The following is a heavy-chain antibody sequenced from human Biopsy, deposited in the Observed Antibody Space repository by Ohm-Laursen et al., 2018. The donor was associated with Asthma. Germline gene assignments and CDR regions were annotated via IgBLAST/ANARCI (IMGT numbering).Heavy chain of an antibody. CDR2: IIPMYGVP. D-gene: IGHD3-16*01. CDR1: GGTFRTYA. Sequence: SVKVSCNASGGTFRTYAFNWVRQAPGQGLEWMGGIIPMYGVPKVAQKFQGRVTITADESTSTAYMEMSSLRSEDTAVYYCAGVDAIMISGDFYFYSGFDLWGQGTTVRVSS. J-gene: IGHJ6*02. V-gene: IGHV1-69*13. CDR3: AGVDAIMISGDFYFYSGFDL.